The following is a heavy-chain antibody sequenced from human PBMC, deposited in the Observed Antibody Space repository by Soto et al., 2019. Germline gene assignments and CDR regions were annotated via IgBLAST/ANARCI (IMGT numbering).Heavy chain of an antibody. V-gene: IGHV4-59*11. CDR1: CTSTVTHF. Sequence: SETLFLTCTVACTSTVTHFLSWSRHPPGRGLEWLPFIHFSGDTNYSPSLKSRAPMSLDTSKNQFFLKLSSVTAADTAISYRARHAYDGGRTHLDYWGPGTLVPVSS. J-gene: IGHJ4*02. CDR3: ARHAYDGGRTHLDY. D-gene: IGHD2-21*01. CDR2: IHFSGDT.